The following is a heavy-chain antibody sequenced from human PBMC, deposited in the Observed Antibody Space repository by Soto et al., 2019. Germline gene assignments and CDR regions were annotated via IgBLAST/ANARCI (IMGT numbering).Heavy chain of an antibody. Sequence: SVELSFKGCGGTFSSYAISLVRQAPGQGLEWMGGIIPIFGTANYAQKFQGRVTITADESTSTAYMELSSLRSEDTAVYYCARDSPYYYDSSGPFDIWGQGTMVTVSS. D-gene: IGHD3-22*01. CDR2: IIPIFGTA. CDR1: GGTFSSYA. V-gene: IGHV1-69*01. J-gene: IGHJ3*02. CDR3: ARDSPYYYDSSGPFDI.